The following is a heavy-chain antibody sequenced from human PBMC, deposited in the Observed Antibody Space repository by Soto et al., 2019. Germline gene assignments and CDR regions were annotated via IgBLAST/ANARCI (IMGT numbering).Heavy chain of an antibody. J-gene: IGHJ6*02. D-gene: IGHD4-17*01. V-gene: IGHV3-23*01. CDR2: ISGSGGST. Sequence: SGGSLRLSFAASGCIFSSYGMSWGRQAPGEGLEWFSAISGSGGSTYYADSVKGRFTISRDNSKNTLYLQMNSPRAEDTAVYYCAKHDYGDFEALYYYYYGMDVWGQGTTVTVSS. CDR1: GCIFSSYG. CDR3: AKHDYGDFEALYYYYYGMDV.